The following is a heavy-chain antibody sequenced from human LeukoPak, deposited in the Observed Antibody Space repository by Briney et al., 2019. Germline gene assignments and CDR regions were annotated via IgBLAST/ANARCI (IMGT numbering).Heavy chain of an antibody. Sequence: SVKLSCKASGGTFSRYAISWVRQAPGQGLEWMGRIIPIFGTANYAQKFQGRVTITTDESTSTAYMELSSLRSEDTAVYYCARGDSSGYYGDYWGQGTLVTVSS. V-gene: IGHV1-69*05. CDR1: GGTFSRYA. CDR2: IIPIFGTA. CDR3: ARGDSSGYYGDY. J-gene: IGHJ4*02. D-gene: IGHD3-22*01.